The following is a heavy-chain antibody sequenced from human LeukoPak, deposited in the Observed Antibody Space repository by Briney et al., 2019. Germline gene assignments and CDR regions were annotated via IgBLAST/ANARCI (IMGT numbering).Heavy chain of an antibody. CDR1: GGTFSSYA. CDR3: AREFRQQLADAFDI. CDR2: IIPILGIA. D-gene: IGHD6-13*01. V-gene: IGHV1-69*04. J-gene: IGHJ3*02. Sequence: SVKVSCKASGGTFSSYAISWVRQAPGQGLEWMGRIIPILGIANYAQKFQGRVTITADKSTSTAYMELSSLRAEDTAVYYCAREFRQQLADAFDIWGQGTMVTVSS.